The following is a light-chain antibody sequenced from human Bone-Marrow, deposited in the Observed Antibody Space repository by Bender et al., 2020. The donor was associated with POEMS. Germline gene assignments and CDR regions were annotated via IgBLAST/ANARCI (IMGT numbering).Light chain of an antibody. CDR3: AVWDDSLNGWV. CDR1: SSDVGGYGY. Sequence: QSALTQPRSVSGSPGQSVTISCTGTSSDVGGYGYVSWYQQHPGKAPKVMIYDVSRRPSEVPDRFSGSRSGTSASLAISGLQSEDEADYYCAVWDDSLNGWVFGGGTKLTVL. V-gene: IGLV2-11*01. CDR2: DVS. J-gene: IGLJ3*02.